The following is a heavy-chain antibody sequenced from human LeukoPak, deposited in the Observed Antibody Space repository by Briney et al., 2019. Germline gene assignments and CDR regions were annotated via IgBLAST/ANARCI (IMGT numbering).Heavy chain of an antibody. J-gene: IGHJ3*02. Sequence: PGGSLRLSCAASGFTFSSYGMHWVRQAPGKGLEWVAFIRYDGSNKYYAGSVKGRFTISRDNSKNTLYLQMNSLRAEDTAVYYCAKTYYYGSGSHHDAFDIWGQGTMVTVSS. V-gene: IGHV3-30*02. CDR1: GFTFSSYG. D-gene: IGHD3-10*01. CDR3: AKTYYYGSGSHHDAFDI. CDR2: IRYDGSNK.